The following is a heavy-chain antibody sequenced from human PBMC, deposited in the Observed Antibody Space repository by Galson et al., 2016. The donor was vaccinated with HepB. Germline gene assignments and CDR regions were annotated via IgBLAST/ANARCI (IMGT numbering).Heavy chain of an antibody. CDR3: ARGGGTSSYYYWGMDV. V-gene: IGHV3-23*01. CDR1: GFMFRSYA. CDR2: ISGGGGSR. J-gene: IGHJ6*02. Sequence: SLRLSCAASGFMFRSYAMSWVRQAPGKGLEWVSVISGGGGSRYYADSVKGRFTVSRDNSKNTLYLQMNNLTPDDTAIYYCARGGGTSSYYYWGMDVWGQGTTVTVSS. D-gene: IGHD1-14*01.